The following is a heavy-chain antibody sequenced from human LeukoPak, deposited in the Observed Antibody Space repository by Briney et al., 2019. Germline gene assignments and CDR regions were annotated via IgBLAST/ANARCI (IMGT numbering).Heavy chain of an antibody. D-gene: IGHD2-15*01. J-gene: IGHJ4*02. V-gene: IGHV3-30*18. CDR2: ISYDGSNK. Sequence: PGGSLRLSCAASGFNLNKYGFDWVRQAPGKGVEGVALISYDGSNKYYADSVKGRFTISRDNSKNTLYLQMNSLRAEDTAVYYCAKDVSLVVVVAATLFDYWGQGTLVTVSS. CDR3: AKDVSLVVVVAATLFDY. CDR1: GFNLNKYG.